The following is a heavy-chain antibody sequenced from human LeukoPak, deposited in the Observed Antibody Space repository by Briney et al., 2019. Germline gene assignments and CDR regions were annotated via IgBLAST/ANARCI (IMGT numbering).Heavy chain of an antibody. J-gene: IGHJ4*02. D-gene: IGHD3-10*01. Sequence: GRSLRLSCAASGFTFDDYAMHWVRQAPGKGLEWVSGISWNSGSIGYADSVKGRFTISRDNAKNSLYLQMNSLRAEDMALYYCAKDRGYNYCGSGSAFDYWGQGTLVTVSS. CDR1: GFTFDDYA. CDR2: ISWNSGSI. V-gene: IGHV3-9*03. CDR3: AKDRGYNYCGSGSAFDY.